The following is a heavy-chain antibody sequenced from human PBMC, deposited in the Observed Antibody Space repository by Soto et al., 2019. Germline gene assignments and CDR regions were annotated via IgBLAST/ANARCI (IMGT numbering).Heavy chain of an antibody. CDR3: ARYQGGYCSGGSCYSAEYFQH. CDR1: GFTFSSYG. CDR2: IKQDGSEK. V-gene: IGHV3-7*01. D-gene: IGHD2-15*01. J-gene: IGHJ1*01. Sequence: HPGGSLRLSCAASGFTFSSYGMHWVRQAPGKGLEWVANIKQDGSEKYYVDSVKGRFTISRDNAKNSLYLQMNSLRAEDTAVYYCARYQGGYCSGGSCYSAEYFQHWGQGTLVTVSS.